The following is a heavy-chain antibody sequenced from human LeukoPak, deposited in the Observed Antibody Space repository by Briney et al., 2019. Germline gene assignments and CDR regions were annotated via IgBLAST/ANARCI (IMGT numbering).Heavy chain of an antibody. CDR3: AKDMVIGGFGEANY. CDR1: GFTVSSNY. Sequence: GGSLRLSCAASGFTVSSNYMSWVRQAPGKGLEWVSVIYSGGSTYYADSVKGRFTISRDNSKNTLYLQMNSLRAEDTAVYYCAKDMVIGGFGEANYWGQGTLVTVSS. CDR2: IYSGGST. J-gene: IGHJ4*02. V-gene: IGHV3-53*01. D-gene: IGHD3-10*01.